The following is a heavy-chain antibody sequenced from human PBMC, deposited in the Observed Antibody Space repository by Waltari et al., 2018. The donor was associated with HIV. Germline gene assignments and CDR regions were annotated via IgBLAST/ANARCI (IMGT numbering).Heavy chain of an antibody. CDR3: ARRGGRSSPLGY. V-gene: IGHV3-7*01. CDR2: KKKGGSVI. D-gene: IGHD6-13*01. CDR1: GFTFSSYW. Sequence: EVQLVESGGGLVQPGGSLRLSCAASGFTFSSYWMSWVRQGPGRGLGWVDNKKKGGSVIYYVDSVKGRFTISRDNAKNSLYLQMNSLRAEDTAVYFCARRGGRSSPLGYWGQGTLVTVSS. J-gene: IGHJ4*02.